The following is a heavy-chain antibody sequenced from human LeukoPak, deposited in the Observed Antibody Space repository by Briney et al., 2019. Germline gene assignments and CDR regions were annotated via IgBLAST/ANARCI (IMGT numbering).Heavy chain of an antibody. CDR1: GYTFTGYY. D-gene: IGHD3-3*01. J-gene: IGHJ4*02. V-gene: IGHV7-4-1*02. Sequence: ASVKVSCKASGYTFTGYYMHWVRQAPGQGLEWMGWINPNTGNPMYAQGLTGRFVFSLDTSVSTAYLQISSLKAGDTAVYYCARPSGTIFGVVTPFDYWGQGTLVTVSS. CDR3: ARPSGTIFGVVTPFDY. CDR2: INPNTGNP.